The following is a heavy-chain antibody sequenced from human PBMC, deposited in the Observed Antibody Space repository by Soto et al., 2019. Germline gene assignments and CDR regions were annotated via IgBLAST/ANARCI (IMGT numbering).Heavy chain of an antibody. V-gene: IGHV3-23*01. CDR1: GFTFSNYG. Sequence: EVQLLESGGGLAQPGGSLRLTCAASGFTFSNYGMAWVRQAQGTGLEWVASISSTGGTTYYADSVKGRFSISRDDSKNTFYLQMHSLRADDTALYYCAKMGIGWSDVFDVWGQGTKVTVSS. CDR3: AKMGIGWSDVFDV. CDR2: ISSTGGTT. D-gene: IGHD6-19*01. J-gene: IGHJ3*01.